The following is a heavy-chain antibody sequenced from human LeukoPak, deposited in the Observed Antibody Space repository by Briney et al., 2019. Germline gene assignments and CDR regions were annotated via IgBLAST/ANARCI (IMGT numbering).Heavy chain of an antibody. CDR1: GYTFTSYG. V-gene: IGHV1-69*13. Sequence: SVKVSCKASGYTFTSYGISWVRQAPGQGLEWMGGIIPIFGTANYAQKFQGRVTITADESTSTAYMELSSLRSEDTAVYYCARGGIVVVPAAIVGVDYYYGMDVWGQGTTVTVSS. CDR3: ARGGIVVVPAAIVGVDYYYGMDV. CDR2: IIPIFGTA. J-gene: IGHJ6*02. D-gene: IGHD2-2*02.